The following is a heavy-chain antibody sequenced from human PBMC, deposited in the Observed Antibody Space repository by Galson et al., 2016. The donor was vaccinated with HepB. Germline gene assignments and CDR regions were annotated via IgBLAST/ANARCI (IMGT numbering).Heavy chain of an antibody. J-gene: IGHJ4*02. CDR1: DYTFRRYG. CDR2: ISAYNGNT. CDR3: AGDAYDYVWGTYRAQAEIDY. V-gene: IGHV1-18*01. D-gene: IGHD3-16*02. Sequence: SVKVSCKASDYTFRRYGITWVRQAPGQGLEWMGWISAYNGNTNYAQKVQGRVTMTTDTSTSTAYMELRSLRSDDTAVYYCAGDAYDYVWGTYRAQAEIDYWGQGTLVTVSS.